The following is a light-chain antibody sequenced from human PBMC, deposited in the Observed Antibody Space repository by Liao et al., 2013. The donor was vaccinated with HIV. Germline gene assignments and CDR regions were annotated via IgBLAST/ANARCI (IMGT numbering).Light chain of an antibody. Sequence: SYALTQPPSLSVSPGQTASITCSGDTLGDKYACWYQQKPGQSPVLVIYQGDQRPSGIPERFSGSHSGNTATLTISGTQTMDEADYYCQAWDSNSWVFGGGTELTVL. CDR3: QAWDSNSWV. J-gene: IGLJ3*02. CDR1: TLGDKY. CDR2: QGD. V-gene: IGLV3-1*01.